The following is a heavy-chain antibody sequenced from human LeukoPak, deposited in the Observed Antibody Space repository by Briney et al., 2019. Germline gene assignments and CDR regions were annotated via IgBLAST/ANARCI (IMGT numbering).Heavy chain of an antibody. CDR2: IYHSGST. J-gene: IGHJ4*02. V-gene: IGHV4-30-2*01. CDR1: GGSISSDAYS. Sequence: SQTLSLTCVVSGGSISSDAYSWSWIRQPPGKGLEWIGYIYHSGSTNYNPSLKSRVTISVDSSRNQFSLQLSTVTAADTAVYYCARGFSTGWYYFDYWGQGTLVTVSS. D-gene: IGHD6-19*01. CDR3: ARGFSTGWYYFDY.